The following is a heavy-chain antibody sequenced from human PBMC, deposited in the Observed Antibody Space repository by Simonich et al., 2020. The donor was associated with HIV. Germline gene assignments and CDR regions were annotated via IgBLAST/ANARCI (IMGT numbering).Heavy chain of an antibody. CDR3: ARRHPTTVTTPYFDY. D-gene: IGHD4-17*01. CDR1: GGSFSGYY. J-gene: IGHJ4*02. Sequence: QVQLQQWGAGLLKPSETLSLTCAVYGGSFSGYYWSWIRQPPGKGLERIGEINHSGSPNYNAALNSRVNISVDTSKNQFSLKLSSVTAADTAVYYCARRHPTTVTTPYFDYWGQGTLVTVSS. CDR2: INHSGSP. V-gene: IGHV4-34*01.